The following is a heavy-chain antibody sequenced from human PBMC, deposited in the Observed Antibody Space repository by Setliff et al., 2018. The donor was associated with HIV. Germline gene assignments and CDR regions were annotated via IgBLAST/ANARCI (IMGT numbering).Heavy chain of an antibody. CDR1: GGTFSSYA. D-gene: IGHD3-10*01. CDR3: VRERVGGYFDY. CDR2: IIPSDGTT. V-gene: IGHV1-69*05. J-gene: IGHJ4*02. Sequence: ASVKVSCKASGGTFSSYAISWVRQAPGQGLEWMGGIIPSDGTTNYAQNFQGRFTMTRDTTTNTVYMELSSLRAEDTAVYYCVRERVGGYFDYWGQGTLVTVSS.